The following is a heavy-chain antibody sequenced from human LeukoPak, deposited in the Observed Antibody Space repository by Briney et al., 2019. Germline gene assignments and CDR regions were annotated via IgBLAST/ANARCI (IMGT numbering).Heavy chain of an antibody. CDR2: INHNGNVN. Sequence: QPGRSLRLSCAASGFSFNSYAMHWVRQAPGKGLEWVASINHNGNVNYYVDSVKGRFTISRDNAKNSLYLQMSNLRAEDTAVYFCARGGGLDVWGQGATVTVSS. V-gene: IGHV3-7*03. CDR3: ARGGGLDV. J-gene: IGHJ6*02. CDR1: GFSFNSYA. D-gene: IGHD3-16*01.